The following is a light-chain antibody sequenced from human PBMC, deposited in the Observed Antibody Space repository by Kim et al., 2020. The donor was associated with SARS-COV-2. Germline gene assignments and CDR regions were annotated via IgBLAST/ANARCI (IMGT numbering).Light chain of an antibody. V-gene: IGLV10-54*01. CDR1: SNNVGYQG. CDR2: RDN. J-gene: IGLJ3*02. CDR3: SAWDSSLSIWV. Sequence: QAGLTQPPSVSKDLRQTATLTRTGNSNNVGYQGAVWLQQHQGHPPKLLSYRDNSRPSGISDRLSASRSENTASLTITGLQPEDEADYYCSAWDSSLSIWVFGEGTQLTVL.